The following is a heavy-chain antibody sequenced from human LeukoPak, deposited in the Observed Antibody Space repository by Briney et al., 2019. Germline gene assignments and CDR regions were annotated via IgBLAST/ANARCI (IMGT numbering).Heavy chain of an antibody. J-gene: IGHJ6*02. CDR1: GFTFSKYE. CDR2: ISNSGTTM. V-gene: IGHV3-48*03. Sequence: TGGSLRLSCAASGFTFSKYEMNWVRQAPGKGLEWVSFISNSGTTMYHADSVKGRFTISRDNAKNSLYLQMNSLRAEDTAVYYCARSAASYYYYGMDVWGQGTTVTVSS. D-gene: IGHD6-13*01. CDR3: ARSAASYYYYGMDV.